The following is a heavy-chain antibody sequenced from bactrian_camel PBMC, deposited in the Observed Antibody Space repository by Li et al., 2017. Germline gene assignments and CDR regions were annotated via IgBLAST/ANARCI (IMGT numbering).Heavy chain of an antibody. J-gene: IGHJ7*01. D-gene: IGHD3*01. Sequence: HVQLVESGGGSAPAGGSLRLSCAVSGDTASVACIGWFRQAPDKEREAVARIYSDGSTIYGESTEGRFTVSRDNDKNLLFLQMSNLKPEDSAMYYCAADVDDSGNWCYSWYTATDMDYWGDGTQVTVS. CDR1: GDTASVAC. V-gene: IGHV3S53*01. CDR2: IYSDGST.